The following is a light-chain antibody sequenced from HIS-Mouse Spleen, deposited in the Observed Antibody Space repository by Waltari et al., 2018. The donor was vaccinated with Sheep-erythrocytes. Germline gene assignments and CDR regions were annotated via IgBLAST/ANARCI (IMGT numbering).Light chain of an antibody. CDR2: AAS. V-gene: IGKV1-39*01. J-gene: IGKJ1*01. Sequence: DIQMTQSPSSLSASVGDRVTITCRASQSISSYLNWYHQKPGKAPKLLIYAASSLQSGVPSRFSGSGSGIDFTLTISSLQPEDFAIYYCQQSYSTPRTFGQGTKVEIK. CDR1: QSISSY. CDR3: QQSYSTPRT.